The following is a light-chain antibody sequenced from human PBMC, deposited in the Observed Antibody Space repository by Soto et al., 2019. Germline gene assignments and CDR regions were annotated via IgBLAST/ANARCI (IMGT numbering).Light chain of an antibody. CDR1: QTVLYSPNNKNY. J-gene: IGKJ5*01. CDR2: WAS. CDR3: QQYLTAPIT. V-gene: IGKV4-1*01. Sequence: DIVMTQSPDSLAVSLGERATINCKSSQTVLYSPNNKNYLAWYQQKPGQPPQPLVYWASTRESRVPDRFSRSGSGAYYTRTISDLQAEDVAVYYCQQYLTAPITFGQGTRLEIK.